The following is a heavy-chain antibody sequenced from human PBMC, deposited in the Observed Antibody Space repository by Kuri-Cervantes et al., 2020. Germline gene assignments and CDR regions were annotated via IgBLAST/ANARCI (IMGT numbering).Heavy chain of an antibody. D-gene: IGHD2-15*01. V-gene: IGHV3-15*01. CDR3: TTVVVVAAAPFYY. CDR1: GFTFSNAW. J-gene: IGHJ4*02. Sequence: GGSLRLSCAASGFTFSNAWMSWVRQAPGKGLEWVGRIKSKTDGGTTDYAAPVKGRFTISRDDSKNTLYLQMNSLKTEDTAVYYCTTVVVVAAAPFYYWGQGTLVTVSS. CDR2: IKSKTDGGTT.